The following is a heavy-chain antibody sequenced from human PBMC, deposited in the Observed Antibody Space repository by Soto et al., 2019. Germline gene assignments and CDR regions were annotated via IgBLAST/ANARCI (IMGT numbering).Heavy chain of an antibody. CDR2: IWYDGSNK. J-gene: IGHJ6*02. CDR3: ARVRDGDYDYYGMDV. V-gene: IGHV3-33*01. D-gene: IGHD4-17*01. CDR1: GFTFSSYG. Sequence: PGGSLRLSCAASGFTFSSYGMHWVRQAPGKGLEWVAVIWYDGSNKYYADSVKGRFTISRDNSKNTLYLQMNSLRAEDTAVYYCARVRDGDYDYYGMDVWGQGTTVTVSS.